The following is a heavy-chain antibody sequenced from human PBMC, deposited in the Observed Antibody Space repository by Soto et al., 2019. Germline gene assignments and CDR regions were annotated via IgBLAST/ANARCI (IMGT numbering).Heavy chain of an antibody. Sequence: GSLRLSCAASGFTFSNAWMSWVRQAPGKGLEWVSYISSSSSTIYYADSVKGRFTISRDNAKNSLYLQMNSLRDEDTAVYYCARRSASWYSSSWYFDYWGQGTLVTVSS. CDR1: GFTFSNAW. J-gene: IGHJ4*02. CDR2: ISSSSSTI. CDR3: ARRSASWYSSSWYFDY. D-gene: IGHD6-13*01. V-gene: IGHV3-48*02.